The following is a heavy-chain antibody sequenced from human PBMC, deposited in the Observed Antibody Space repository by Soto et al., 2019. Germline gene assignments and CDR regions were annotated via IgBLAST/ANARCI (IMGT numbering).Heavy chain of an antibody. J-gene: IGHJ4*02. CDR1: GGSISSSSYY. D-gene: IGHD3-22*01. V-gene: IGHV4-39*01. CDR2: IYYSGST. CDR3: ARHLLWYYYDSSGCFDY. Sequence: SETLSLTCTVSGGSISSSSYYWGCIRQPPGKGLGWIGSIYYSGSTYYNPSLKSRVTISVDTSKNQFSLKLSSVTAADTAVYYCARHLLWYYYDSSGCFDYWGQGTLVTVS.